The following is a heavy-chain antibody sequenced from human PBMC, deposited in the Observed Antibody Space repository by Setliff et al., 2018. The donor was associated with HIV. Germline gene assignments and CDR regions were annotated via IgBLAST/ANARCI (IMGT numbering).Heavy chain of an antibody. CDR3: ATQRDIVMVPGQGGFDI. Sequence: ASVKVSCKASGYSFTTYGVYWVRQAPGQGLEWMGWIGTQNGNTNYAQKFQGRVTMTTDTSTNTAYMELSSLTSDDTAMYYCATQRDIVMVPGQGGFDIWAQGTMVTVSS. J-gene: IGHJ3*02. D-gene: IGHD2-15*01. CDR2: IGTQNGNT. CDR1: GYSFTTYG. V-gene: IGHV1-18*01.